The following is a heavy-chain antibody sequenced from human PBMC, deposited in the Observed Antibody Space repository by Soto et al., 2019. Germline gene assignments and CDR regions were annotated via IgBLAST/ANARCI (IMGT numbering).Heavy chain of an antibody. D-gene: IGHD5-18*01. Sequence: LRLSCAASGFTCSDFAMTWVLQAPGKGLECVSSISDSGSHTHYADSVKGRFTLSRDNSKNTLYLQMNSLRAEDTALYYCAKDGCRRIQLCYYGMDVWGQGTTVTVSS. V-gene: IGHV3-23*01. J-gene: IGHJ6*02. CDR2: ISDSGSHT. CDR1: GFTCSDFA. CDR3: AKDGCRRIQLCYYGMDV.